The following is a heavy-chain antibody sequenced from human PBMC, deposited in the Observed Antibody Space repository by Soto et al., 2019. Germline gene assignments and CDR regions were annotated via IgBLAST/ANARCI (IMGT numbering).Heavy chain of an antibody. CDR3: ARSRGNPSGVEFDS. CDR1: GGSIINYY. Sequence: SETLSLTCTVSGGSIINYYWSWIRQPPGKGLEWIGYIFYSGSTNYNPSLKSRVTISVDTSKNQFSLKLSSVTGADTALYYCARSRGNPSGVEFDSWGQGTLVTVSS. D-gene: IGHD1-1*01. J-gene: IGHJ4*02. CDR2: IFYSGST. V-gene: IGHV4-59*01.